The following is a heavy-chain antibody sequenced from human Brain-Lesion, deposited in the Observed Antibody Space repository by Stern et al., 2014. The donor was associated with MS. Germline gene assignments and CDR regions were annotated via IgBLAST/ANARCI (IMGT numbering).Heavy chain of an antibody. CDR2: IKPKSGGT. J-gene: IGHJ4*02. CDR3: ATYYYDSTGYNDF. V-gene: IGHV1-2*04. CDR1: GYTFTGYY. Sequence: VQLVESGAEVKKPGASVKVSCKASGYTFTGYYMNWVRQAPGQGLEWMGWIKPKSGGTKYDQKFSGWGTMTRDKAINTAYMELSRLRSDYTAVYYCATYYYDSTGYNDFWGQGTLVTVSS. D-gene: IGHD3-22*01.